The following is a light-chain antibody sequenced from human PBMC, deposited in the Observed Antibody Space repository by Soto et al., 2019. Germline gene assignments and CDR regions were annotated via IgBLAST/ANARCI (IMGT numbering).Light chain of an antibody. CDR2: AAS. V-gene: IGKV1-27*01. CDR1: QGIRNC. CDR3: QKYRSVPV. J-gene: IGKJ3*01. Sequence: DIQMTQSPTSLSASVGDRVTITCRASQGIRNCVAWYQQKPGKAPKLLIYAASTLQSGVPSRFSGSGSGTVFALTINSLQPEDVATYSCQKYRSVPVFGPGTKVEIK.